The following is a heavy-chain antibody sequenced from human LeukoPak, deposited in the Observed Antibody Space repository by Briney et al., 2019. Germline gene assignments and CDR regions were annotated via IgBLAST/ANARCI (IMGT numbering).Heavy chain of an antibody. Sequence: SETLSLTCTISGCSISSGYYWGWIRQPPGKGLEWIGSIYHSGSTYYNPSLKSRVTISLDTSENQFSLKLSSVTAADTAVYYCARDLYSSGWGYFDYWGQGTLVTVSS. CDR3: ARDLYSSGWGYFDY. CDR1: GCSISSGYY. D-gene: IGHD6-19*01. J-gene: IGHJ4*02. CDR2: IYHSGST. V-gene: IGHV4-38-2*02.